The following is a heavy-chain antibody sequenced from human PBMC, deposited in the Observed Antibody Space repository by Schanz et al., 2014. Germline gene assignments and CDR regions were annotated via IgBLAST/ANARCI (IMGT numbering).Heavy chain of an antibody. CDR1: GFTFSSSS. CDR3: ARNGLTVDTGPFDL. D-gene: IGHD5-18*01. J-gene: IGHJ4*02. CDR2: ISGSGATT. Sequence: SGFTFSSSSLNWVRHAPGKGLEWVSVISGSGATTYYADSVKGRFTISRDNPRNNVYSKMMRMRGEDTAGYYCARNGLTVDTGPFDLWGPGTMVTV. V-gene: IGHV3-23*01.